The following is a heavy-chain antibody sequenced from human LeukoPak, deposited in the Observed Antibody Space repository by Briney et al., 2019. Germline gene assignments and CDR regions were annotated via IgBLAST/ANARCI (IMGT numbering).Heavy chain of an antibody. CDR3: ARESVRIFGVVIITDWFDP. Sequence: GASVKVSCKASGYTFTSYGISWVRQAPGQGLEWMGWISAYNGNTNYAQKFQGRVTITTDESTSTAYMELSSLRSEDTAVYYCARESVRIFGVVIITDWFDPWGQGTLVTVSS. D-gene: IGHD3-3*01. V-gene: IGHV1-18*01. CDR1: GYTFTSYG. J-gene: IGHJ5*02. CDR2: ISAYNGNT.